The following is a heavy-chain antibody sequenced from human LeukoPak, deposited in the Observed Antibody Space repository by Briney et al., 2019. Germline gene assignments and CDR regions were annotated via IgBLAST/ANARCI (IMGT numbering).Heavy chain of an antibody. D-gene: IGHD3-3*02. CDR3: ARDISISWFYS. V-gene: IGHV4-39*07. J-gene: IGHJ5*01. CDR1: GASNSSDSNY. CDR2: IYHTGST. Sequence: SETLALTCTVSGASNSSDSNYWAWVHQPPGKGLQWIGSIYHTGSTFYNPSLMSRVSISIDSSKNQFSLKLSSVTVADTALYYCARDISISWFYSWGQGTLVSVSS.